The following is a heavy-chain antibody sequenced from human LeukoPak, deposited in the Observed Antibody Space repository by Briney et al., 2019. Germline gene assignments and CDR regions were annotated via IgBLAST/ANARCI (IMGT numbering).Heavy chain of an antibody. CDR2: INHSGST. J-gene: IGHJ4*02. CDR1: GGSSSGYY. CDR3: ARRNAGRYYYGSGRHLDY. Sequence: SETLSLTCAVYGGSSSGYYWSWIRQPPGKGLEWIGEINHSGSTNYNPSLKSRVTISVDTSKNQFSLKLSSVTAADTAVYYCARRNAGRYYYGSGRHLDYWGQGTLVTVSS. D-gene: IGHD3-10*01. V-gene: IGHV4-34*01.